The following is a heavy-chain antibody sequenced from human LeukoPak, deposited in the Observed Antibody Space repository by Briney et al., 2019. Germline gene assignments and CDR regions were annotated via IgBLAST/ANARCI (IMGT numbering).Heavy chain of an antibody. J-gene: IGHJ6*03. CDR1: GFTFSSYN. D-gene: IGHD1-26*01. CDR2: ITSGSSYI. Sequence: AGGSLRLSCAASGFTFSSYNMNWVRQAPGKGLEWVSSITSGSSYIYYADSVKGRFTISRDSAKNSLYLQMNSLRAEDTAVYYCARDPYSGSYGNYYYYFMDVWGKGTTVTISS. CDR3: ARDPYSGSYGNYYYYFMDV. V-gene: IGHV3-21*01.